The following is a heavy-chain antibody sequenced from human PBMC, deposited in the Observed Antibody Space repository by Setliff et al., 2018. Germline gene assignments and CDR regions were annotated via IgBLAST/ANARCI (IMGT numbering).Heavy chain of an antibody. CDR1: GFTFTNYA. Sequence: GGSQRLSCAASGFTFTNYAMNWVRQAPGKGLEWVSTIIGSGDSTYYADSVMGRFTISRDDSKDSLYLQMNGLRAEDTAVYYCAKVQESIVGALEYWGQGALVTVSS. CDR3: AKVQESIVGALEY. D-gene: IGHD1-26*01. CDR2: IIGSGDST. J-gene: IGHJ4*02. V-gene: IGHV3-23*01.